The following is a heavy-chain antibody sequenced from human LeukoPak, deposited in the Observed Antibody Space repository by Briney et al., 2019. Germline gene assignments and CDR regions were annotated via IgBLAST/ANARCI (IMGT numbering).Heavy chain of an antibody. CDR3: ARTLWFGEYRIDY. D-gene: IGHD3-10*01. CDR1: GFSLSTSGMC. CDR2: IDWDDDK. V-gene: IGHV2-70*11. Sequence: SGPTLVNPTQTLTLTCTFSGFSLSTSGMCVSWIRQPPGKALEWLARIDWDDDKYYSTSPKTRLTISKGTSKNQVVLTMTNMDPVDTATYYCARTLWFGEYRIDYWGQGTLVTVSS. J-gene: IGHJ4*02.